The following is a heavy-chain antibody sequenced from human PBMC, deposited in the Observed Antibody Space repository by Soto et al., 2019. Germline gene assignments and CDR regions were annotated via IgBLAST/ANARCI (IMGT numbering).Heavy chain of an antibody. V-gene: IGHV4-39*01. D-gene: IGHD2-15*01. J-gene: IGHJ4*02. CDR2: IYYSGST. CDR1: GGSISSSSYY. CDR3: ARHTPAISISDH. Sequence: QLQLQESGPGLVKPSETLSLTCTVSGGSISSSSYYWGWIRQPPGKGLEWIGSIYYSGSTYYNPSLKIRVXXXVXSSKNQFSLKLSSVTAADTAVYYCARHTPAISISDHWGQGTLVTVSS.